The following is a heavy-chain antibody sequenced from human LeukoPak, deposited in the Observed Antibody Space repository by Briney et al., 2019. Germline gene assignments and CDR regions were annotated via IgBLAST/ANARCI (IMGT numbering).Heavy chain of an antibody. D-gene: IGHD5-24*01. V-gene: IGHV3-30*02. CDR3: AKEQRWLQAELDY. CDR2: IWYDGSNK. J-gene: IGHJ4*02. CDR1: GFTFNSYG. Sequence: GGSLRLSCAASGFTFNSYGMHWVRQAPGKGLEWVTCIWYDGSNKYHADSVKGRLTISRDNAKNTLYLQMNSLRAEDTAVYYCAKEQRWLQAELDYWGQGTLVTVSS.